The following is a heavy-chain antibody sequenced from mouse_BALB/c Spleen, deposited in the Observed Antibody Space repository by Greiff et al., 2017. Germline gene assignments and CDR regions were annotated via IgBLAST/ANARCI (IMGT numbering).Heavy chain of an antibody. CDR3: ARPLRLRYVDV. CDR2: INPNNGGT. CDR1: GYTFTDYN. J-gene: IGHJ1*01. Sequence: VQLQQSGPELVKPGASVKIPCKASGYTFTDYNMDWVKQSHGKSLEWIGDINPNNGGTIYNQKFKGKATLTVDKSSSTAYMELRSLTSEDTAVYYCARPLRLRYVDVWGAGTTVTVSS. V-gene: IGHV1-18*01. D-gene: IGHD1-2*01.